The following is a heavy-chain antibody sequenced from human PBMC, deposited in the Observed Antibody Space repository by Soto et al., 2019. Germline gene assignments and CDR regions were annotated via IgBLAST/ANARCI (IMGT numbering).Heavy chain of an antibody. CDR3: ARVSVLDYYDSSGYYYLYYYGMDV. V-gene: IGHV3-48*02. CDR2: ISSSSSTI. D-gene: IGHD3-22*01. Sequence: PGGSLRLSCAASGFTFSSCSMNWVRQAPGKGLEWVSYISSSSSTIYYADSVKGRFTISRDNAKNSLYLQMNSLRDEDTAVYYCARVSVLDYYDSSGYYYLYYYGMDVWGQGTTVTVSS. J-gene: IGHJ6*02. CDR1: GFTFSSCS.